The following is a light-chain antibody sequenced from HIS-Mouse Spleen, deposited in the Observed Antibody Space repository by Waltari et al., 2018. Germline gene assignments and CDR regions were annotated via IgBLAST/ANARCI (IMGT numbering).Light chain of an antibody. CDR2: RNN. CDR3: AAWDDSLSGNWV. V-gene: IGLV1-47*01. J-gene: IGLJ3*02. Sequence: QSVLTQPPSASGTPGQRVPISCSGSSSNIGSKYVYCYQQLPGTAPKLPIYRNNQRPSGVPDRFSGSKSGTSASLAISGLRSEDEADYYCAAWDDSLSGNWVFGGGTKLTVL. CDR1: SSNIGSKY.